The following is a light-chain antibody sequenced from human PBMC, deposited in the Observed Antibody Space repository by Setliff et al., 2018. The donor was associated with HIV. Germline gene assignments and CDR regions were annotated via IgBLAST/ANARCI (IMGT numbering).Light chain of an antibody. Sequence: QSALTQPASVSGSPGQSVTISCTGTSSDVGRYDYVSWYQQHPGKAPKLMIYDVTNRPSGVSNRFACSKSGSTASLTISGLQAGDEADYYCSSYTTSSTKNVVGTGTKV. CDR2: DVT. CDR1: SSDVGRYDY. V-gene: IGLV2-14*03. CDR3: SSYTTSSTKNV. J-gene: IGLJ1*01.